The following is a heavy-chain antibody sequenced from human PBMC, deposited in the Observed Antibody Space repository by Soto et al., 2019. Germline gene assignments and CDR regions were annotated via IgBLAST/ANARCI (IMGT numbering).Heavy chain of an antibody. CDR3: AKDRGGTTWHVVFLREEGREYYSYAGMVV. CDR2: ISGSGIST. D-gene: IGHD3-10*01. CDR1: GFSFSNYA. V-gene: IGHV3-23*01. J-gene: IGHJ6*02. Sequence: GGSLRLSCAASGFSFSNYAMSWVRQAPGKGLEWVSSISGSGISTYYADSVKGRFTISRDSSKNTLYLQLNSLRAEDTAVYYCAKDRGGTTWHVVFLREEGREYYSYAGMVVWAQGTTVTVSS.